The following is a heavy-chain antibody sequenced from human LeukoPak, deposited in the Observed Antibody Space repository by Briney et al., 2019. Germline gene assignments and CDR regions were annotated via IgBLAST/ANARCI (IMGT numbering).Heavy chain of an antibody. Sequence: SETLSLTCTVSGGSISSSSYYWGWIRQPPGKGLEWIGSIYYSGSTYYNPSLKSRVTISVDTSKNQFSLKLSSVTAADTAVYYCARGSLNYYGSGSLDYFDYWGQGTLVTVSS. CDR3: ARGSLNYYGSGSLDYFDY. V-gene: IGHV4-39*07. CDR1: GGSISSSSYY. CDR2: IYYSGST. J-gene: IGHJ4*02. D-gene: IGHD3-10*01.